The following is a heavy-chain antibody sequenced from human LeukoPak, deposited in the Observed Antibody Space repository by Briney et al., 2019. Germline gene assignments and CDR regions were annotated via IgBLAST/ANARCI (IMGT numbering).Heavy chain of an antibody. Sequence: GGSLRLSCAVSGFTYSIYAMRWVRQAPGKGLEGVSTISGSGDTYYVDSVKGRFTISRDNSKNTLYLQMNSLRAEDTAVYYCAKEGGYNYGYLDYWGQGTLVTVSS. V-gene: IGHV3-23*01. CDR1: GFTYSIYA. CDR2: ISGSGDT. D-gene: IGHD5-18*01. J-gene: IGHJ4*02. CDR3: AKEGGYNYGYLDY.